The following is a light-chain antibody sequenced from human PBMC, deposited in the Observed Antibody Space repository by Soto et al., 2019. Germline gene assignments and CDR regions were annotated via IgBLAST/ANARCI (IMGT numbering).Light chain of an antibody. Sequence: DSQMTQSPSTLSASVGDRVTITCRASQSISSWLAWYQQKPGKAPRLLIYDASSLNSGVPSRFSGSGSGTDYTLTISYLQTDDFASYFCQQYNTYSWTFGQGTKVEIK. J-gene: IGKJ1*01. CDR1: QSISSW. CDR3: QQYNTYSWT. V-gene: IGKV1-5*01. CDR2: DAS.